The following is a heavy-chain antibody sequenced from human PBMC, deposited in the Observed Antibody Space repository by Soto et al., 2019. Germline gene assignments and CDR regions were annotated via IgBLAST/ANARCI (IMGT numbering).Heavy chain of an antibody. D-gene: IGHD3-10*01. CDR1: GGPFRSYA. V-gene: IGHV1-69*06. CDR2: IIPIFGTA. J-gene: IGHJ4*02. Sequence: SVKVSCKASGGPFRSYAISWVRQAPRQGLEWMGGIIPIFGTANYAQKFQGRVTITADKSTSTAYMELSSLRSEDTAVYYCARVSGTAAVPFDYWGQGTLVTGSS. CDR3: ARVSGTAAVPFDY.